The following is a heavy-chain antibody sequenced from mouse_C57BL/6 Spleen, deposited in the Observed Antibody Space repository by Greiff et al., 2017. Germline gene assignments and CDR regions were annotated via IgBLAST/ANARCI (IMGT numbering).Heavy chain of an antibody. CDR1: GYAFTNYL. D-gene: IGHD3-3*01. CDR3: AREWGPFDY. J-gene: IGHJ2*01. Sequence: QVQLKQSGAELVRPGTSVKVSCKASGYAFTNYLIEWVKQRPGQGLVWIGVINPGSGGTNYNEKFKGKATLTADKSSSTAYMQLSSLTSEDSAVYFGAREWGPFDYWGQGTTLTVSS. V-gene: IGHV1-54*01. CDR2: INPGSGGT.